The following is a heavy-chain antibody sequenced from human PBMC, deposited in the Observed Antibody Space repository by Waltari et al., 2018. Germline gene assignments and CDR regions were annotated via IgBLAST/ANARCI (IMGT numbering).Heavy chain of an antibody. Sequence: EVQLVESGGGLVKPGGSLRLSCAASGFTFSSYSMNWVRQAPGKGLEWVSSISSSSSYIYYADSVKGRFTISRDNAKNSLYLQMNSLRAEDTAVYYCARDRVGAMPYDAFDIWGQGTMVTVSS. CDR1: GFTFSSYS. V-gene: IGHV3-21*04. CDR3: ARDRVGAMPYDAFDI. CDR2: ISSSSSYI. J-gene: IGHJ3*02. D-gene: IGHD1-26*01.